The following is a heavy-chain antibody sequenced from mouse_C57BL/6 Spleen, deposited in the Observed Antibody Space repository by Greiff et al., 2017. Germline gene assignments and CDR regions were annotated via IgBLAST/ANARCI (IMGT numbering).Heavy chain of an antibody. J-gene: IGHJ2*01. CDR3: ARVTTVVDYFDY. CDR1: GYTFTSYW. Sequence: VQLQQPGAELVMPGASVKLSCKASGYTFTSYWMHWVKQRPGQGLEWIGELDPSDSYTNYNQKFKGKSTLTVDKSSSTAYMQLSSLTSEDSAVYYCARVTTVVDYFDYWGQGTTLTVSS. CDR2: LDPSDSYT. V-gene: IGHV1-69*01. D-gene: IGHD1-1*01.